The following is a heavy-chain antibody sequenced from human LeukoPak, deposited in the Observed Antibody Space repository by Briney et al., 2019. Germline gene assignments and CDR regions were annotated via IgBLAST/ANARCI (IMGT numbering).Heavy chain of an antibody. Sequence: SETLSLTCTVSDYSINSGYGYYWSWIRQPAGKGLEWIGRISSSGSTNYNPSLKSRVTISVDTSKNQFSLKLSSVTAADTAVYYCARGLAARDYWGQGTLVTVSS. CDR1: DYSINSGYGYY. V-gene: IGHV4-61*02. D-gene: IGHD6-6*01. J-gene: IGHJ4*02. CDR3: ARGLAARDY. CDR2: ISSSGST.